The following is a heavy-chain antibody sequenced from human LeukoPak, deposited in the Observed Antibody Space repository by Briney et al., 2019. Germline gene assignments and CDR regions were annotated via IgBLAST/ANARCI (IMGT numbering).Heavy chain of an antibody. Sequence: PGGSLRLSCAASGFTFSSYGMNWVRQAPGKGLEWVSYISSSSSTIYYADSVKRRFTISRDNAKNSLYLQMNSLRDEDTAVYYCARDHGSGSYHYYFDYWGQGTLVTVSS. CDR2: ISSSSSTI. J-gene: IGHJ4*02. V-gene: IGHV3-48*02. CDR3: ARDHGSGSYHYYFDY. D-gene: IGHD1-26*01. CDR1: GFTFSSYG.